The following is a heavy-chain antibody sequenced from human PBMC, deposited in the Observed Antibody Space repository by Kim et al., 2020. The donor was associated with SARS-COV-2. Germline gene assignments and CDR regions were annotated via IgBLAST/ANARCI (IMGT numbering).Heavy chain of an antibody. Sequence: SKKYYADAVKGRFTISRDNSKNTLYLQMNSLRAEDTAVYYCARDGGNWFDPGAREPWSPSPQ. V-gene: IGHV3-30-3*01. CDR3: ARDGGNWFDP. J-gene: IGHJ5*02. D-gene: IGHD3-16*01. CDR2: SKK.